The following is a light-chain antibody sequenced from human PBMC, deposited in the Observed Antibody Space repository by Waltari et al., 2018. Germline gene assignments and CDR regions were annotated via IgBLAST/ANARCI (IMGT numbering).Light chain of an antibody. J-gene: IGLJ3*02. CDR2: VVT. CDR1: SSDVGSFNL. V-gene: IGLV2-23*02. Sequence: QSALTQPASVSGSPGQSITISCTGTSSDVGSFNLVSWYQQHPGKAPKLMIYVVTKRPSVVSNRFSCSKSGNTASLTISGLHAEDEADYYCCSYATSSWVFGGGTRLTVL. CDR3: CSYATSSWV.